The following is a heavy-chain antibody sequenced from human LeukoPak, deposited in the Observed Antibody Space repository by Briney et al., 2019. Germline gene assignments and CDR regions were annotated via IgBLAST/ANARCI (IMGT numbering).Heavy chain of an antibody. CDR1: GYTFTGYY. D-gene: IGHD3-22*01. CDR3: ARLYYYDSSGYYVDAFDI. Sequence: GASVKVSCKASGYTFTGYYMHWVRQAPGQGLEWMGWINPNSGGTNYAQKFQGRVTMTRDTSISTAYMELSRLRSDDTAVYYCARLYYYDSSGYYVDAFDIWGQGTIVTVSS. J-gene: IGHJ3*02. CDR2: INPNSGGT. V-gene: IGHV1-2*02.